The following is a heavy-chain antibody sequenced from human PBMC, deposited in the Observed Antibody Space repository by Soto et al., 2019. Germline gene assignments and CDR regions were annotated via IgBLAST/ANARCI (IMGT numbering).Heavy chain of an antibody. CDR2: INHSGST. D-gene: IGHD5-12*01. Sequence: SETLSLTCAVYGGSFSGYYWSWIRQPPGKGLEWIGEINHSGSTNYNPSLKSRVTISVDTSKNQFSLKLSSVTAADTAVYYCARVRGDGYKFDYWGQGTLVTVSS. V-gene: IGHV4-34*01. J-gene: IGHJ4*02. CDR3: ARVRGDGYKFDY. CDR1: GGSFSGYY.